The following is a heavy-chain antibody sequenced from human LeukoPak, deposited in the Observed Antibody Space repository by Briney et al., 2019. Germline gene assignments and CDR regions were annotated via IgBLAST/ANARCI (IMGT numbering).Heavy chain of an antibody. D-gene: IGHD3-10*01. J-gene: IGHJ4*02. CDR3: ARLNYYGSAFDY. Sequence: SETLSLTCTVSGGSISSYYWSWTRQPPGKGLEWIGYIYYSGSTNYNPSLKSRVTISVDTSKNQFSLKLSSVTAADTAVYYCARLNYYGSAFDYWGQGTLVTVSS. V-gene: IGHV4-59*08. CDR1: GGSISSYY. CDR2: IYYSGST.